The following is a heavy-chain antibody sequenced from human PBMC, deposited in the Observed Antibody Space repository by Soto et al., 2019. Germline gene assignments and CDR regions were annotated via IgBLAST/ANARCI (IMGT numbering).Heavy chain of an antibody. J-gene: IGHJ4*02. CDR3: ARDRLRPATSEPDY. V-gene: IGHV1-18*01. D-gene: IGHD1-1*01. CDR1: GYNFTSYG. CDR2: ISAYNGNT. Sequence: QVQLVQSGAEVKKPGASVKVSCKASGYNFTSYGISWARQAPGQGLVWMGWISAYNGNTNYAQKLQGRVTMTTDTSTSTAYMELRSLRSDDTAVYYCARDRLRPATSEPDYWGQGTLVTVSS.